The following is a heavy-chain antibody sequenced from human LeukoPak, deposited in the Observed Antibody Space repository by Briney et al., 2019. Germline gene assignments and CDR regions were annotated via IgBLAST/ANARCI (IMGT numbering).Heavy chain of an antibody. V-gene: IGHV3-33*01. CDR3: ARERFMVRGVMVGTFDL. CDR2: IGYDGSNK. CDR1: GFTFSDYA. J-gene: IGHJ3*01. D-gene: IGHD3-10*01. Sequence: GRSLRLSCAPSGFTFSDYAMHWVRQAPGKGLEWVAVIGYDGSNKYDADSVKGRFTISRDNSKNMMYLQMNSLRAEDTAVYYCARERFMVRGVMVGTFDLWGQGTMVTVSS.